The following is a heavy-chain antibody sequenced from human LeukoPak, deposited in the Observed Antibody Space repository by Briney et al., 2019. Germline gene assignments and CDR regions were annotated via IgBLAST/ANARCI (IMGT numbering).Heavy chain of an antibody. CDR3: SRRVGYDILTGYYQSFDY. D-gene: IGHD3-9*01. Sequence: PSHSLSLACTVSGGSISSSSYYSGWIREPPWKGLEWFGSMYYSGSTYYNPSLKTRVTISVDTSKNQFSLELSSVTAADTAVYYCSRRVGYDILTGYYQSFDYWGQGTLVTVSS. CDR2: MYYSGST. V-gene: IGHV4-39*01. CDR1: GGSISSSSYY. J-gene: IGHJ4*02.